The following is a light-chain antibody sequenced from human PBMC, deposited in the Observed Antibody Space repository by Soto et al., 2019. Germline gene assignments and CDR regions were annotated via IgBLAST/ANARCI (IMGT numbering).Light chain of an antibody. J-gene: IGKJ1*01. CDR3: QQRRNWPRT. V-gene: IGKV3-11*01. CDR2: DIS. CDR1: QTVNSY. Sequence: DIVLTQSPATLSLSPGERATLSCRASQTVNSYLAWYQQKPGQAPRLLVYDISYRAAGVPARFSGSGYGTDVTLTISSLEPEDFAVYYCQQRRNWPRTFGQGTKVEIK.